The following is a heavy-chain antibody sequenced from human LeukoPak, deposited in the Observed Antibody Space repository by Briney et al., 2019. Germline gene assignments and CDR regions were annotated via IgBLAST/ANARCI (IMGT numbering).Heavy chain of an antibody. J-gene: IGHJ4*02. D-gene: IGHD1-1*01. V-gene: IGHV3-53*01. CDR1: GFTVSSNY. CDR3: ASHDRGAYYFDC. CDR2: IYSGGST. Sequence: GGSLRLSCAASGFTVSSNYTSWVRQAPGKGLEWVSVIYSGGSTYYADSVKGRFTISRDNSKNTLYLQMNSLRAEDTAVYYCASHDRGAYYFDCWGQGTLVTVSS.